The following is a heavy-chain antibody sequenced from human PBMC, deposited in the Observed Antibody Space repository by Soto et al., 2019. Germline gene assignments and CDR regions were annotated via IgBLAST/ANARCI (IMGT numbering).Heavy chain of an antibody. J-gene: IGHJ5*02. Sequence: QVQLVQSGAEVKKPGSSVKVSCKASGGTFSSYTISWVRQAPGQGLEWMGRIIPILGIANYAQKFQGRVTITADKSTSTAYMELSSLRSEDTAMYYCARVGYSSGWYGGFDPWGQGTLVTVSS. CDR2: IIPILGIA. D-gene: IGHD6-19*01. CDR3: ARVGYSSGWYGGFDP. CDR1: GGTFSSYT. V-gene: IGHV1-69*02.